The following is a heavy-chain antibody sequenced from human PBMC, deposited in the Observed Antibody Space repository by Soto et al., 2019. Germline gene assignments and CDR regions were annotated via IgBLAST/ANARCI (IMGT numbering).Heavy chain of an antibody. V-gene: IGHV3-74*01. CDR1: GFTFSSYW. CDR3: ARDLGYSSSWYLSYYYYGMDV. J-gene: IGHJ6*02. D-gene: IGHD6-13*01. Sequence: EGSLRLSCAASGFTFSSYWMHWVRQAPGKGLVWVSRINSDGSSTSYADSVKGRFTISRDNAKNTLYLQMNSLRAEDTAVYYCARDLGYSSSWYLSYYYYGMDVWGQGTTVTVSS. CDR2: INSDGSST.